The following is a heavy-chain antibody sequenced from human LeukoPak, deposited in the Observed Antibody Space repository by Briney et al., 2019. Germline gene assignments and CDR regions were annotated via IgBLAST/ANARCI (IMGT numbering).Heavy chain of an antibody. CDR3: ARRLEVVATTIDY. J-gene: IGHJ4*02. CDR2: INSGGGST. V-gene: IGHV3-23*01. CDR1: GFTFSSHA. D-gene: IGHD5-12*01. Sequence: GGSLRLSCAASGFTFSSHAMNWVRQAPGKGLEWVSGINSGGGSTYYADSVKGRFTISRDNSKNTLYLQMNSLRGEDTAVYYCARRLEVVATTIDYWGQGTLVTVSS.